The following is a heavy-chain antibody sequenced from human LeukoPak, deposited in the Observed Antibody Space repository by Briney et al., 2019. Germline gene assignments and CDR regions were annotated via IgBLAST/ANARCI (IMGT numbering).Heavy chain of an antibody. CDR1: GFTFSSYA. Sequence: QAGGSLRLSCAASGFTFSSYAMSWVRQAPGKGLEWVSANSGSGGSTYYADSVKGRFTISRDNSKNTLYLQMNSLRAEDTAVYYCAKDGDYDFWSGYYPNLDYWGQGTLVTVSS. J-gene: IGHJ4*02. CDR3: AKDGDYDFWSGYYPNLDY. D-gene: IGHD3-3*01. V-gene: IGHV3-23*01. CDR2: NSGSGGST.